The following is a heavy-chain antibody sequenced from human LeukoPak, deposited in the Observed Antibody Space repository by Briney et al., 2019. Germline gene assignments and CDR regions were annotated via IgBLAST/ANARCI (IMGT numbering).Heavy chain of an antibody. CDR1: GGSISSSSYY. D-gene: IGHD3-10*01. CDR3: ATAGFGEEYYFDY. Sequence: SETLSLTCTVSGGSISSSSYYWGWIRQPPGKGLEWIGSIYYSGSTHHNPSLKSRVTISVDTSKNQFSLKLSSVTAADTAVYYCATAGFGEEYYFDYWGQGTLVTVSS. J-gene: IGHJ4*02. CDR2: IYYSGST. V-gene: IGHV4-39*07.